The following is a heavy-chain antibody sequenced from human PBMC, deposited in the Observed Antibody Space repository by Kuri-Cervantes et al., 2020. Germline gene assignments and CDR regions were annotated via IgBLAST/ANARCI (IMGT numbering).Heavy chain of an antibody. CDR3: AKGEYGSYSA. V-gene: IGHV3-30-3*01. Sequence: LSLTCAASGFTFSSYAMHWVRQAPGKGLEWVAVISYDGSNKYYADSVKGRFTISRDNSKNTLYVQMNSLRAEDTAVYYCAKGEYGSYSAWGQGTLVTVSS. CDR1: GFTFSSYA. D-gene: IGHD1-26*01. J-gene: IGHJ5*02. CDR2: ISYDGSNK.